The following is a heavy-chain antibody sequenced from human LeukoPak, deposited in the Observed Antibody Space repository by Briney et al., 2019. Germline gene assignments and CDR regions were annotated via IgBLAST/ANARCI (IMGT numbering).Heavy chain of an antibody. V-gene: IGHV3-23*01. Sequence: GGSLRLSCAVSGITLSNYGMTWVRQAPGKGLEWVAGISDTGGRTNYADSVKGRFTISRDNPKNTLYLQMDSLRAEDTAVYYCAKDGAASTYFDNWGPGTLVTVSS. J-gene: IGHJ4*02. D-gene: IGHD4/OR15-4a*01. CDR3: AKDGAASTYFDN. CDR2: ISDTGGRT. CDR1: GITLSNYG.